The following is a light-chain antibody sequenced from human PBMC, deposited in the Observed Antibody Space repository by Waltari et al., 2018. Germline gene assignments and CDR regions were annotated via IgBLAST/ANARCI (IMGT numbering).Light chain of an antibody. V-gene: IGLV3-21*02. CDR1: NIGSQH. Sequence: SYVVTQPPSLSVAPGQTANFICGGNNIGSQHVHWYQQEPGQAPILVVYDDTDRPSGTPGRFPGSNSGNTATLTISRVEAGDEADYYCQVWDNSGDHPWVFGGGTKLTVL. CDR3: QVWDNSGDHPWV. J-gene: IGLJ3*02. CDR2: DDT.